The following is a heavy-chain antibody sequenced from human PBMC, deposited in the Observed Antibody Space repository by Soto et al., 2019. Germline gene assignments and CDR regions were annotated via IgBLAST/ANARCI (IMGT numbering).Heavy chain of an antibody. CDR3: ARPEMGAISGLSLQH. Sequence: QITLKESGPTLVKPTQTLTLTCTFSGFSFSTTKMCVGWIRQPPGKALEWLALIYWDDDKRYSPSLRSRLTITKDTSRNQVVLTLTNVDPVDTATYFCARPEMGAISGLSLQHWGQGTLVTVSS. D-gene: IGHD3-3*02. J-gene: IGHJ1*01. CDR2: IYWDDDK. CDR1: GFSFSTTKMC. V-gene: IGHV2-5*02.